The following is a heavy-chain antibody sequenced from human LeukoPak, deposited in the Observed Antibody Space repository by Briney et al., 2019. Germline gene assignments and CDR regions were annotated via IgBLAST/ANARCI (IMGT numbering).Heavy chain of an antibody. CDR3: ARVIAKDYYYYYYMDV. CDR1: GGTFSSYA. J-gene: IGHJ6*03. CDR2: IIPIFGTA. Sequence: SVEVSCKASGGTFSSYAISWVRQAPGQGLEWMGGIIPIFGTANYAQKFQGRVTITTDESTSTAYMELSSLRSEDTAVYYCARVIAKDYYYYYYMDVWGKGTTVTVSS. D-gene: IGHD2-21*01. V-gene: IGHV1-69*05.